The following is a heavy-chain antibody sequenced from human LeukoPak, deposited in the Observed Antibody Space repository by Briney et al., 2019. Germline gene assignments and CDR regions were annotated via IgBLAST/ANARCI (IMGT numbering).Heavy chain of an antibody. CDR3: ATDSIGPYGMDV. V-gene: IGHV1-24*01. CDR2: FDPEDGET. J-gene: IGHJ6*02. CDR1: GYTLTELS. Sequence: ASVKVSCKVSGYTLTELSMHWVRQAPGKGLEWMGGFDPEDGETIYAQKFQGRVTMTEDTSTDTAYMELSSLRSEDTAVYYCATDSIGPYGMDVWGQGTTVTVSS.